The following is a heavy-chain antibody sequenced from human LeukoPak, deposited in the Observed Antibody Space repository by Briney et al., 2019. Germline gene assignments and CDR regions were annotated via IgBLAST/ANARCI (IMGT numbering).Heavy chain of an antibody. D-gene: IGHD6-19*01. Sequence: GGSLRLSCTVSGFTLSSYSMKWVRQAPGKGLEWISFISTSSSYIYYADSVKGRFTISRENAKNSLYLQMNSLRAGDTAVYYCARSGEGSIAVAGSPYYFDYWGQGTLVTVSS. J-gene: IGHJ4*02. V-gene: IGHV3-21*01. CDR1: GFTLSSYS. CDR3: ARSGEGSIAVAGSPYYFDY. CDR2: ISTSSSYI.